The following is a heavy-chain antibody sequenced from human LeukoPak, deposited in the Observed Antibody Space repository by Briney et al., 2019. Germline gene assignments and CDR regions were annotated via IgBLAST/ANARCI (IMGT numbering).Heavy chain of an antibody. D-gene: IGHD3-3*01. CDR1: GGSISSYY. CDR2: IYYSGST. CDR3: ARGVAYYDFWSGYLG. Sequence: SETLSLTCTVSGGSISSYYWSWIRQPPGKGLEWIGYIYYSGSTNYNPSLKSRVTISVDTSKNQFSLKLSSVTAADTAVYYCARGVAYYDFWSGYLGWGQGTLVTVSS. J-gene: IGHJ4*02. V-gene: IGHV4-59*01.